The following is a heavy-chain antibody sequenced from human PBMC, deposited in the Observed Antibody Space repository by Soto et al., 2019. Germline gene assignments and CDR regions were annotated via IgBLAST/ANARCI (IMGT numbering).Heavy chain of an antibody. CDR1: GFTFTSSA. D-gene: IGHD3-22*01. J-gene: IGHJ3*02. V-gene: IGHV1-58*01. CDR2: IVVGSGNT. CDR3: AANPVIHYYDSSGYPVPIDFTAFDI. Sequence: EASVKVSCKASGFTFTSSAVQWVRQARGQRLEWIGWIVVGSGNTNYAQKFQERVTITRDMSTSTAYMELSSLRSEDTAVYYCAANPVIHYYDSSGYPVPIDFTAFDIWGQGTMVTVSS.